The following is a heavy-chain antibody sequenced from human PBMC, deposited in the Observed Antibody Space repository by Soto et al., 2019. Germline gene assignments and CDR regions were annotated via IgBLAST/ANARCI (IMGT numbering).Heavy chain of an antibody. CDR3: AKDPISTSGYHYGMDV. J-gene: IGHJ6*02. CDR2: ISGSGGST. V-gene: IGHV3-23*01. D-gene: IGHD3-22*01. Sequence: PXGSLRLSCAASGFTFSSYAMSWVRQAPGKGLEWVSAISGSGGSTYYADSVKGRFTISRDNSKNTLYLQMNSLRAEDTAVYYCAKDPISTSGYHYGMDVWGQGTTVTVSS. CDR1: GFTFSSYA.